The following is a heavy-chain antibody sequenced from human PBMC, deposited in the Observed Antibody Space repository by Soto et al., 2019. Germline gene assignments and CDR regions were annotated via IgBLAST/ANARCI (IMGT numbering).Heavy chain of an antibody. D-gene: IGHD1-26*01. Sequence: GXTLVNTTATLTXSCTFSWFSLSTRAVGVVWSRQPPGKALEWLALIYWNDYKRYSPSLKNRLTITKDNSKNHVVLKLTNMDTVDTATYYCAHRHELGSFDIWGQGTKGTVS. J-gene: IGHJ3*02. V-gene: IGHV2-5*01. CDR3: AHRHELGSFDI. CDR2: IYWNDYK. CDR1: WFSLSTRAVG.